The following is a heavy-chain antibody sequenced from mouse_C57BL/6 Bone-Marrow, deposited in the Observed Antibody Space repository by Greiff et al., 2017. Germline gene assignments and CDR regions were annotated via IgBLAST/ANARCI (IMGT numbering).Heavy chain of an antibody. CDR1: GYSFTDYN. D-gene: IGHD1-1*01. V-gene: IGHV1-39*01. Sequence: SGPELVKPGASVKISCKASGYSFTDYNMNWVKQSNGKSLEWIGVINPNYGTTSYNQKFKGKATLTVDQSSSTAYMQLNSLTSEDSAVYYCARIHYYGSSYDWYFDVWGTGTTVTVSS. J-gene: IGHJ1*03. CDR3: ARIHYYGSSYDWYFDV. CDR2: INPNYGTT.